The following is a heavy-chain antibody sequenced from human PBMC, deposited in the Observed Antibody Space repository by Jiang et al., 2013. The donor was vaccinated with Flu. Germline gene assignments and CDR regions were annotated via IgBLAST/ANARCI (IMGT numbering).Heavy chain of an antibody. Sequence: PGLVKPSETLSLTCTVSGGSISSSSYYWGWIRQPPGKGLEWIGSIYYSGSTYYNPSLKSRVTISVDTSKNQFSLKLSSVTAADTAVYYCARALSTNWNYVLDYWGQGTLVTVSS. D-gene: IGHD1-7*01. CDR3: ARALSTNWNYVLDY. CDR1: GGSISSSSYY. J-gene: IGHJ4*02. V-gene: IGHV4-39*07. CDR2: IYYSGST.